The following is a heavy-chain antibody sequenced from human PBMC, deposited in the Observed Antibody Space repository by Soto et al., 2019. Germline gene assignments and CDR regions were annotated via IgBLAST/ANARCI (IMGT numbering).Heavy chain of an antibody. D-gene: IGHD3-16*01. CDR3: ARDPSIGGGWGTYDY. V-gene: IGHV4-4*02. J-gene: IGHJ4*02. CDR1: GGSISSSNW. Sequence: TSETLSLTCAVSGGSISSSNWWSWVRQPPGKGLEWIGEIYHSGSTNYNPSLKSRVTISVDKSKNQFSLKLSSVTAADTAVYYCARDPSIGGGWGTYDYWGQGTLVTVSS. CDR2: IYHSGST.